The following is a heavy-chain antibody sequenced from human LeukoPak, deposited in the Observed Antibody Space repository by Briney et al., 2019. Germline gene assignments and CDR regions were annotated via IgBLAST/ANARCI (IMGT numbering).Heavy chain of an antibody. J-gene: IGHJ4*02. CDR1: GGSISSGGYY. D-gene: IGHD1-26*01. CDR2: MDYSGNT. CDR3: ARNSGIYYGDWFY. V-gene: IGHV4-61*08. Sequence: MSSQTLSLTCTVSGGSISSGGYYWTWIRQPPGKGLEWIAYMDYSGNTNYNPSLMSRLTISGDTSRNQFSLKLRSVTAADTAIYYCARNSGIYYGDWFYWGQGTLVTVSS.